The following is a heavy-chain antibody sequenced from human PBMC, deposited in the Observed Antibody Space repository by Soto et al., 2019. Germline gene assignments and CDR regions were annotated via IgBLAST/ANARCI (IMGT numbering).Heavy chain of an antibody. CDR3: ARDDYGDYFGLVY. D-gene: IGHD4-17*01. J-gene: IGHJ4*02. CDR2: ISAYNGNT. Sequence: ASVKVSCKASGYTFTSYGIIWVRQAPGQGLEWMGWISAYNGNTNYAQKLQGRVTMTTDTSTSTAYMELSSLRSEDTAVYYCARDDYGDYFGLVYWGQGTLVTVSS. V-gene: IGHV1-18*01. CDR1: GYTFTSYG.